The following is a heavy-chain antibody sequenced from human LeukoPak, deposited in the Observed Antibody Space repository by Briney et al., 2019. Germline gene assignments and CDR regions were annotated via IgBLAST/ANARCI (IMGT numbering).Heavy chain of an antibody. Sequence: SETLSLTCTVSGGSISSYYWSWIRQPPGKGLEWIGYIYYSGSTNYNPSLKSRVTISVDTTKNQFSLKLSSVTAADTAVYYCARWDSSGRGDFYYFDFWGQGTLVSVS. J-gene: IGHJ4*02. V-gene: IGHV4-59*08. CDR2: IYYSGST. CDR1: GGSISSYY. D-gene: IGHD3-22*01. CDR3: ARWDSSGRGDFYYFDF.